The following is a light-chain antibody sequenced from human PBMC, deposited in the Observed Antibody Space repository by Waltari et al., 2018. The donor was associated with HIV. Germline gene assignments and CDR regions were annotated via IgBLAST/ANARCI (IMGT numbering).Light chain of an antibody. CDR1: QSISIY. J-gene: IGKJ3*01. V-gene: IGKV1-39*01. CDR2: DAS. Sequence: DIQMTQSPSSLSASVGDRVTITCRASQSISIYLNWYQQKPGKAPNLLIYDASNLQSGLPSRFSGSGSGTDFTLTITNLQPEDFATYFCQQSFDIPLVFGPGTKVDIK. CDR3: QQSFDIPLV.